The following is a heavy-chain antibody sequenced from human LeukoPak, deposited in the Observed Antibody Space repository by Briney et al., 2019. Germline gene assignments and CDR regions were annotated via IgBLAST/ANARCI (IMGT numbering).Heavy chain of an antibody. D-gene: IGHD1-7*01. CDR2: INYSGSNA. CDR1: GFTFSISA. J-gene: IGHJ3*01. V-gene: IGHV3-23*01. Sequence: GGSLRLSCAAFGFTFSISAMTWVRQAPGKGLEWVALINYSGSNAYYADSVRGRFTISRDSSKSMLYLQMDSLRAEDTAIYYCARDIELSTWGQGTMVSV. CDR3: ARDIELST.